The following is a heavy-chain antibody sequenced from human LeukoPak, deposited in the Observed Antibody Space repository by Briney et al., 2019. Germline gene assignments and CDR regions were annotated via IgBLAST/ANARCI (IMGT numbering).Heavy chain of an antibody. Sequence: ASVKVSCKASGYTLHWVRQAPGQGLEWMGILNPSGGSTRYAQKFQGRVTMTRDTSTSTVYMELRSLRSEDTAVYYCARGVVRYSIVGATGWFDPWGQGTLVTVSS. V-gene: IGHV1-46*01. CDR3: ARGVVRYSIVGATGWFDP. CDR1: GYTL. J-gene: IGHJ5*02. D-gene: IGHD1-26*01. CDR2: LNPSGGST.